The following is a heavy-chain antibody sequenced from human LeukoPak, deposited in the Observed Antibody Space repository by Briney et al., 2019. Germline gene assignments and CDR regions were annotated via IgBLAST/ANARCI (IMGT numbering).Heavy chain of an antibody. V-gene: IGHV3-7*04. Sequence: RSGGSLRLSCAASGFTFNNYWMNWVRQAPGKGLEWVANVKQDGSEKYYVDSVKGRFTISRDNARNSLYLQMNSLRAEDTAVYYCARARSLLRYFDWLLQPKGDYYYYYMDVWGKGTTVTISS. J-gene: IGHJ6*03. CDR2: VKQDGSEK. CDR1: GFTFNNYW. CDR3: ARARSLLRYFDWLLQPKGDYYYYYMDV. D-gene: IGHD3-9*01.